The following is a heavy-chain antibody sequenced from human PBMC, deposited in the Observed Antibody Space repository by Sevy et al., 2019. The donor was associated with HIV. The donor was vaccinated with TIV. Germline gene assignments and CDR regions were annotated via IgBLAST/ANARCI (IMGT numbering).Heavy chain of an antibody. D-gene: IGHD4-17*01. Sequence: GGSLRLSCAASGFNFSIYGMHWVRQAPGKGLEWVALIWYDRSNKYYADSVKGRFTISRDNSKNTLFLQMNSLRAEDTAVYYCARGRDYGNFDYWGQGTLVTVSS. V-gene: IGHV3-33*01. J-gene: IGHJ4*02. CDR3: ARGRDYGNFDY. CDR2: IWYDRSNK. CDR1: GFNFSIYG.